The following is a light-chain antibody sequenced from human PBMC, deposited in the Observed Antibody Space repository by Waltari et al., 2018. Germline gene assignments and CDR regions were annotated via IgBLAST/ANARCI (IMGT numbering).Light chain of an antibody. J-gene: IGKJ4*01. V-gene: IGKV4-1*01. Sequence: DIVMTQSPESLAVSLGERATISCKTSESVLYSSNNKNHLAWYQQKPGQPPRLLLYWASTRESGGPDRFIGSGSETDFTLTVTSLQAEDVAVYYFQQYYNTPLTFGGGTKVGVK. CDR3: QQYYNTPLT. CDR1: ESVLYSSNNKNH. CDR2: WAS.